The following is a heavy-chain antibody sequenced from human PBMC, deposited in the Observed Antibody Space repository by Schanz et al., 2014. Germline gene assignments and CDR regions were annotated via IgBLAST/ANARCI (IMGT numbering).Heavy chain of an antibody. V-gene: IGHV1-69*02. CDR1: GGTFSTYT. D-gene: IGHD6-13*01. J-gene: IGHJ4*02. Sequence: QVHLVQSGAEVKKPGSSVTVSCKASGGTFSTYTISWMRPAPGQGLEWMGRIIPILGIANYAQKFQGRVTITADKSTFTAYMDVSSLRSEDTAVYYCASSGAGYSSSWDFDYWGQGTLVTVSS. CDR3: ASSGAGYSSSWDFDY. CDR2: IIPILGIA.